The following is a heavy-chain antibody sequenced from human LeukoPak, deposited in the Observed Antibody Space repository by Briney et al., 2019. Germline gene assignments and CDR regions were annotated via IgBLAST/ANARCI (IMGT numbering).Heavy chain of an antibody. Sequence: ASVKVFCKASGGTFSSYTISWVRQAPGQRLEWMGGIIPLFGTPDYAQKFQDRLTITADKSTSTAYMELSSLRSEDTAVYYCARDAMATTSPFDYWGQGTLVTVSS. D-gene: IGHD5-24*01. V-gene: IGHV1-69*06. CDR1: GGTFSSYT. J-gene: IGHJ4*02. CDR2: IIPLFGTP. CDR3: ARDAMATTSPFDY.